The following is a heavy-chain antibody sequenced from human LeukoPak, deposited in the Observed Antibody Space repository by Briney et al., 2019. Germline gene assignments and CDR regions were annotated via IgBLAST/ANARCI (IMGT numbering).Heavy chain of an antibody. CDR3: ARDLAAAGTDRDAFDI. CDR1: GYTFTGFY. J-gene: IGHJ3*02. Sequence: ASVKVSCKASGYTFTGFYMHWVRQAPGQGLEWMGWINPNSGGTNYAQKFQGWVTMTRDTSISTAYMELSRLRSDDTAVYYCARDLAAAGTDRDAFDIWGQGTMVTVSS. CDR2: INPNSGGT. V-gene: IGHV1-2*04. D-gene: IGHD6-13*01.